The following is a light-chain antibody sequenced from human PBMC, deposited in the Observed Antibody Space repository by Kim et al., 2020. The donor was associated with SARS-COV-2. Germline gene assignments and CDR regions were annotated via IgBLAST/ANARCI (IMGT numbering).Light chain of an antibody. CDR2: EAS. J-gene: IGKJ2*01. CDR3: QHYNSYSGT. CDR1: HNINWW. V-gene: IGKV1-5*03. Sequence: DIQMTQSPSTLSASVGDRVTITCRASHNINWWLAWYQQKPGKAPKILIYEASRLQSGVPSRFSGSGSGTEFTLTISSLQPDDFATYYCQHYNSYSGTFGQGTKLEI.